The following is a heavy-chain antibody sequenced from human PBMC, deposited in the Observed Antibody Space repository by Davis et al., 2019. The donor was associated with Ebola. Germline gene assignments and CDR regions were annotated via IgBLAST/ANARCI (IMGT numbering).Heavy chain of an antibody. V-gene: IGHV4-59*08. Sequence: MPGGSLRLSCTVSGASISAYYWSWIRQPPGKGLEWIGYVHYTGATHYNASLKSRVTISVDTSNNQFSLILSSVTAADTAVYYCARLGSYGQYHYFDSWGQGTLVTVSS. CDR1: GASISAYY. CDR3: ARLGSYGQYHYFDS. D-gene: IGHD3-10*01. J-gene: IGHJ4*02. CDR2: VHYTGAT.